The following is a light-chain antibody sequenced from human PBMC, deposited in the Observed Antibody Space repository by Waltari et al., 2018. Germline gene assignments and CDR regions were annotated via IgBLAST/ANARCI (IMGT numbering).Light chain of an antibody. Sequence: EIVMTQSPATLSVSAGERATLSCRANQTVRSNLAWYQQKPGQAPRLLIYGASTRATGIPDRCSGSGSGTEFTLTISALQSEDFAVYYCQQYQNWPRTFGQGTRVEIK. V-gene: IGKV3-15*01. CDR2: GAS. CDR3: QQYQNWPRT. J-gene: IGKJ1*01. CDR1: QTVRSN.